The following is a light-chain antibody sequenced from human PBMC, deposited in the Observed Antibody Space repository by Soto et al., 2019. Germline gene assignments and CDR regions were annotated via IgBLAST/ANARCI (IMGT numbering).Light chain of an antibody. Sequence: QSALTQPASVSGSPGQSITISCTGTSSDVGIYNLVSWYQQHPGKAPKLMIYEGSKRPSGVSNRFSGSKSGNTASLTISGLQAEDEADYYCASYGGRDDMIFGGGTKLTVL. V-gene: IGLV2-23*01. J-gene: IGLJ2*01. CDR1: SSDVGIYNL. CDR2: EGS. CDR3: ASYGGRDDMI.